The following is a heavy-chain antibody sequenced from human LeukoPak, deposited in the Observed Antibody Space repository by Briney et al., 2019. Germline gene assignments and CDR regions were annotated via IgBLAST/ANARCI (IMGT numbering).Heavy chain of an antibody. Sequence: PGGSLRLSCAASGFTFSSYSMNWVRQAPGKGLEWVSSISSSSSYIYYADSVKGRFTISRDNAKNSLYLQMNSLRAEDTAVYYYARDDSGSYGMVWGFDYWGQGTLVTVSS. CDR3: ARDDSGSYGMVWGFDY. D-gene: IGHD1-26*01. CDR1: GFTFSSYS. CDR2: ISSSSSYI. J-gene: IGHJ4*02. V-gene: IGHV3-21*01.